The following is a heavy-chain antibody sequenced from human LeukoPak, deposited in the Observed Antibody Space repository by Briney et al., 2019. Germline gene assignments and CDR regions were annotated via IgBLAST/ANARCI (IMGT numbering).Heavy chain of an antibody. Sequence: SETLSLTCAVYGGSFSGSYWSWIRQPPGKRLEWIGEINHSGSTNYDSSLESRVTISVDTSKNQFSLKLSSVTVADTAVYYCVREVYRKGYGDYGGFDPWGQGTLVIVSS. CDR3: VREVYRKGYGDYGGFDP. V-gene: IGHV4-34*01. CDR1: GGSFSGSY. CDR2: INHSGST. D-gene: IGHD4-17*01. J-gene: IGHJ5*02.